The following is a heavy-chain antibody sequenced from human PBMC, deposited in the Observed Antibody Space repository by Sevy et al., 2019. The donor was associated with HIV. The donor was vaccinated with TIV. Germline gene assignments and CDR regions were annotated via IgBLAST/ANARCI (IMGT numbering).Heavy chain of an antibody. D-gene: IGHD1-26*01. CDR1: GGSITSLY. J-gene: IGHJ4*02. V-gene: IGHV4-59*08. CDR2: IYYNAHI. Sequence: LSETLSLTCTVSGGSITSLYWNWIRQPPGKGLEWIANIYYNAHINYNPSLKSRVTLSLDTSKNQFSLRLSSVTAADTAMYYCAGENAWGRGYSWGQGTLVTVSS. CDR3: AGENAWGRGYS.